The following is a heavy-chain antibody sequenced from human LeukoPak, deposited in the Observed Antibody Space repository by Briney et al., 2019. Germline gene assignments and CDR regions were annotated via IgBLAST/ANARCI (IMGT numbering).Heavy chain of an antibody. Sequence: ASVKVSCKASGYTFTSYGISWVRQAPGQGLEWMGWISAYNGNTNYAQKLQGRVTMTTDTSTSTAYMELRSLRSDDTAVYYCARWGVYCSSTSCYSGDSFDIWGQGTMVTVSS. J-gene: IGHJ3*02. V-gene: IGHV1-18*01. D-gene: IGHD2-2*01. CDR1: GYTFTSYG. CDR2: ISAYNGNT. CDR3: ARWGVYCSSTSCYSGDSFDI.